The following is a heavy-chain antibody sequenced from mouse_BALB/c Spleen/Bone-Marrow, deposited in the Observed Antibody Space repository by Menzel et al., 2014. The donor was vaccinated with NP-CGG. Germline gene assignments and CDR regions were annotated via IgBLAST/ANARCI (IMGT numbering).Heavy chain of an antibody. V-gene: IGHV5-9-2*01. CDR2: ISGGGSYT. CDR3: ARHAYYDQTEVSFVY. J-gene: IGHJ3*01. CDR1: GFTFSNYG. D-gene: IGHD2-4*01. Sequence: DVHLVESGGGLVKSGGSLKLSCAASGFTFSNYGMSWVRQTPEKRLEWVETISGGGSYTFYSDSVKGRFTISRDNAKNNLYLQLSSLRSEDTALYYCARHAYYDQTEVSFVYWGQGTLVTVSA.